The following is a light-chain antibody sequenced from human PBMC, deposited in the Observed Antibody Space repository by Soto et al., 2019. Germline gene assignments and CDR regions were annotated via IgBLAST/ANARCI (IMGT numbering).Light chain of an antibody. Sequence: DIQMTQSPSSLSASVGDRVTITCRASQSISSSLNWYQQKPGKAPKLLIYAASSLQSGVPSRFSGSCSGTDFTLTISSLQPEDFATYYCQQSYRTPLTCGGGTKVEIK. J-gene: IGKJ4*01. V-gene: IGKV1-39*01. CDR3: QQSYRTPLT. CDR2: AAS. CDR1: QSISSS.